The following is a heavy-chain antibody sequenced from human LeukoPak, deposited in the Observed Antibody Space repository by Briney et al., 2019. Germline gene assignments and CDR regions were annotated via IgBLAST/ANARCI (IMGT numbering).Heavy chain of an antibody. CDR2: IYYSGST. V-gene: IGHV4-59*01. J-gene: IGHJ4*02. Sequence: SETLSLTCTVSGGSISSYYWSWIRQPPGKGLEWIGYIYYSGSTNYNPSLKSRVTISVDTSKNQFSLKLSSVTAADTAVYYCARSRGWLRAFDYWGQGTLVTASS. CDR1: GGSISSYY. D-gene: IGHD5-12*01. CDR3: ARSRGWLRAFDY.